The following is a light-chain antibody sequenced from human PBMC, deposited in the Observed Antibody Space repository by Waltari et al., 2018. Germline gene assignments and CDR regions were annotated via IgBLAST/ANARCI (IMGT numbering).Light chain of an antibody. CDR1: QSVLFNYDSKNY. J-gene: IGKJ1*01. V-gene: IGKV4-1*01. Sequence: DIVLTQSPDSLAVSLGERATLNCQSSQSVLFNYDSKNYLAGYQQKPGQPPTLLLYWASTRESGVPDRFNGSGSGTDFSLTISSLQAEDAAVYYCHQYYSTPQTFGQGTKVEVK. CDR3: HQYYSTPQT. CDR2: WAS.